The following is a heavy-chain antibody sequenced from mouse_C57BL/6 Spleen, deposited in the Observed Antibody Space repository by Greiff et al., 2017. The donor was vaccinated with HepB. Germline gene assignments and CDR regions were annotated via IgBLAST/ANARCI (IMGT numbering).Heavy chain of an antibody. V-gene: IGHV14-2*01. CDR1: GFNIKDYY. J-gene: IGHJ1*03. CDR2: IDPEDGDT. D-gene: IGHD2-1*01. CDR3: APYGNYGYFDV. Sequence: VQLQQSGAELVKPGASVKLSCTASGFNIKDYYMHWVKQRTEQGLEWIGRIDPEDGDTKYAPKFQGKATITADTSSNTAYLQLSSLTSEDTAVYYCAPYGNYGYFDVWGTGTTVTVSS.